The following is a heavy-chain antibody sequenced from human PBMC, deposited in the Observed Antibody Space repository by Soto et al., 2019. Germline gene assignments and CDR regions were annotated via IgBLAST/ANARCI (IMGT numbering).Heavy chain of an antibody. CDR1: GFTFSSYA. CDR3: ARPLWRNDYNWGYFDL. CDR2: ISYDGSNK. D-gene: IGHD4-4*01. V-gene: IGHV3-30-3*01. Sequence: QVQLVESGGGVVQPGRSLRLSCAASGFTFSSYAMHWVRQAPGKGLEWVAVISYDGSNKYYADSVKGRFTICRDNSKNTLYLQMNSLRLEDTAVYYCARPLWRNDYNWGYFDLWGRGTLVTVSS. J-gene: IGHJ2*01.